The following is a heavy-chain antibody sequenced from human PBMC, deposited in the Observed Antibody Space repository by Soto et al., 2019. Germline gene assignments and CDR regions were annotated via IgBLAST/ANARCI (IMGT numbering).Heavy chain of an antibody. CDR2: LLDGGTT. CDR3: AYSTGWYRHDV. Sequence: QVQLQESGPGLVKPSGTLSLTCAVSGVSISSPKWWTWLRQPPGKGLEWIGDLLDGGTTNYHPSLKSRVALSVDQTQHQFSPTLTPETAAYTAIYCCAYSTGWYRHDVWGQATSVTVSS. CDR1: GVSISSPKW. V-gene: IGHV4-4*01. J-gene: IGHJ3*01. D-gene: IGHD6-19*01.